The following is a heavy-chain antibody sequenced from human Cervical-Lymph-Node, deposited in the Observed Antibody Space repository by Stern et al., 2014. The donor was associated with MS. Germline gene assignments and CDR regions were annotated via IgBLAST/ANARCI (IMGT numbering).Heavy chain of an antibody. V-gene: IGHV4-31*03. Sequence: QVQLVESGPGLVKPSQTLSLTCTVSGGSISSGGYYWSWIRQHPGKGLEWIGYLYYSGSTYYNPSLKSRVTISVDTSKNQFSLKLSSVTAADTAVYYCARDLYYYDSSGYYHYGTDYWGQGTLVTVSS. CDR3: ARDLYYYDSSGYYHYGTDY. D-gene: IGHD3-22*01. CDR2: LYYSGST. CDR1: GGSISSGGYY. J-gene: IGHJ4*02.